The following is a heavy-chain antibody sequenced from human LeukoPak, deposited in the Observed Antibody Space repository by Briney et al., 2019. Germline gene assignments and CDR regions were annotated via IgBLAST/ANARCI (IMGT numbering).Heavy chain of an antibody. CDR3: ARDLRITIFGVVISNWFDP. Sequence: PSEALSLTCAVYGGSFSGYYWSWLRQPPGKGLEWIGEINHSASTNYNPSPKSRVTISVDTSKTQFSLKLSSVTAADTAVYYCARDLRITIFGVVISNWFDPWGQGTLVTVSS. CDR2: INHSAST. D-gene: IGHD3-3*01. J-gene: IGHJ5*02. V-gene: IGHV4-34*01. CDR1: GGSFSGYY.